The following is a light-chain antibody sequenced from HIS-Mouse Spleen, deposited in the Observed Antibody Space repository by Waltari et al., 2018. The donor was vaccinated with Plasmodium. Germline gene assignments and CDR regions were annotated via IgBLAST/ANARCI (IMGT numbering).Light chain of an antibody. V-gene: IGKV3-15*01. CDR3: QQYNNWSFT. CDR2: GAS. Sequence: EIVMTHSPATLPVSPGERATLPCSASHSVSSNLAWYQQKPGQAPRLLIYGASTRATGIPARFSGSGSGTEFTLTISSLQSEDFAVYYCQQYNNWSFTFGPGTKVDIK. CDR1: HSVSSN. J-gene: IGKJ3*01.